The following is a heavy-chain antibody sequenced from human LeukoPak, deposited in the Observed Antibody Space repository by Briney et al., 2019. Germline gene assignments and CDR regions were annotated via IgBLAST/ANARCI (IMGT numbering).Heavy chain of an antibody. CDR2: IDQYGGQK. Sequence: TGRSPRLSCAASGFTFSVYWMTWVRQAPGKWLEWVATIDQYGGQKNYVESVKGRFTISRDNAENSLFLQMNSLRADDTAVYYCATEVWFRADSWGQGTLVTVSS. CDR3: ATEVWFRADS. CDR1: GFTFSVYW. J-gene: IGHJ4*02. D-gene: IGHD3-10*01. V-gene: IGHV3-7*05.